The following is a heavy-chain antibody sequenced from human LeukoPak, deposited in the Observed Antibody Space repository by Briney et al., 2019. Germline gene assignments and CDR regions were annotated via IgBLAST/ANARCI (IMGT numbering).Heavy chain of an antibody. Sequence: GGSLRLSCAASGFTVNSNYMSWVRQAPGKGLEWVSVIYSGGTTYYADSVKGRFTISRDNSKNTLYLQMNSLRAEDTAVYYCASSPYSSGWSLNSGAFDIWGQGTMVTVSS. J-gene: IGHJ3*02. D-gene: IGHD6-13*01. CDR1: GFTVNSNY. V-gene: IGHV3-53*01. CDR3: ASSPYSSGWSLNSGAFDI. CDR2: IYSGGTT.